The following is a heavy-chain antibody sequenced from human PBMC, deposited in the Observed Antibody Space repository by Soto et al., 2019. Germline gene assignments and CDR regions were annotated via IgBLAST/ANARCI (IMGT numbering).Heavy chain of an antibody. V-gene: IGHV4-39*07. CDR3: ASHDFWSGYYYYGMDV. J-gene: IGHJ6*02. CDR2: IYYSGST. Sequence: SETLSLTCTVSGGSISSSSYYWGWIRQPPGKGLEWIGSIYYSGSTYYNPSLKSRVTISVDTSKNQFSLKLSSVTAADTAVYYCASHDFWSGYYYYGMDVWGQGTTVTVSS. CDR1: GGSISSSSYY. D-gene: IGHD3-3*01.